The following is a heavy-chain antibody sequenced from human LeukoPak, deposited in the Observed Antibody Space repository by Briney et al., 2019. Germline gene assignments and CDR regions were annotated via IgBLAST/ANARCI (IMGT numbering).Heavy chain of an antibody. V-gene: IGHV3-48*03. CDR1: GFTFSSYE. CDR2: ISSSGSTI. CDR3: ARDGSGWDNLDY. D-gene: IGHD6-19*01. J-gene: IGHJ4*02. Sequence: QAGGSLRLSCAASGFTFSSYEMNWARQAPGKGLEWVSYISSSGSTIYYADSVKGRFTISRDNAKNSLYLQMNSLRAEDTAVYYCARDGSGWDNLDYWGQGTLVTVSS.